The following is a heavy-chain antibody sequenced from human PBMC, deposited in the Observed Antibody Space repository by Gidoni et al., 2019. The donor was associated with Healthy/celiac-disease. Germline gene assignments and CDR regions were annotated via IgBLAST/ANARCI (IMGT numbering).Heavy chain of an antibody. CDR1: AFTFSDYY. J-gene: IGHJ4*02. Sequence: QVQLVECGGGLSKPGGSLRPSCAASAFTFSDYYMSWIRQAPGKGLGWVSYISRSSSYTNYADSVKGRFTISRDNAKNSLYLQMNSLRAEDTAVYYCARAHSSGWYQFDYWGQGTLVTVSS. V-gene: IGHV3-11*05. D-gene: IGHD6-19*01. CDR2: ISRSSSYT. CDR3: ARAHSSGWYQFDY.